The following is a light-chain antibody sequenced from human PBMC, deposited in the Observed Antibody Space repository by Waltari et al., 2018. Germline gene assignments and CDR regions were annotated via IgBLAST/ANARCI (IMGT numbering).Light chain of an antibody. CDR2: AAS. Sequence: DIQMTQSPSSRSASVGDRVTITCRASQSISSKLNWYQQKPGKAPKRLIYAASRLQSGVPSRFSGSGSGTDFTLTISSLQPEDFATFYCQQSYSAPFTFGPGTKVDIK. CDR1: QSISSK. V-gene: IGKV1-39*01. CDR3: QQSYSAPFT. J-gene: IGKJ3*01.